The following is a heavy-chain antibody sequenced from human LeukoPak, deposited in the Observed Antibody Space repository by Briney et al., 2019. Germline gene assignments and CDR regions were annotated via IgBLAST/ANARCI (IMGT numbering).Heavy chain of an antibody. J-gene: IGHJ4*02. CDR2: IKTDGSST. D-gene: IGHD3-3*01. CDR3: VRGRSGYYAVDY. V-gene: IGHV3-74*01. Sequence: GGSLRLSCAASGFTLSSYWMHWVRQAPGKGLVWVSRIKTDGSSTNYADFVKGRFTISRDNAKNTVYLQMNSLRAEDTAVYYCVRGRSGYYAVDYWGQGTLVTVSS. CDR1: GFTLSSYW.